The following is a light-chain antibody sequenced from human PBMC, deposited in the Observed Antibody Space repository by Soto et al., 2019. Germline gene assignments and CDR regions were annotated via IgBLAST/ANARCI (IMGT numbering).Light chain of an antibody. J-gene: IGKJ5*01. V-gene: IGKV1D-16*01. CDR2: GAS. CDR3: QQYYTYPIT. CDR1: QGISSR. Sequence: DMQMSQSPSSLASSVWDRVPLTFRASQGISSRLAWYQQKPEKAPKSLIYGASSLQSGVPSRFSGRGSGTDFTLTISSLQPEDFGTYYCQQYYTYPITFGQGTRLEN.